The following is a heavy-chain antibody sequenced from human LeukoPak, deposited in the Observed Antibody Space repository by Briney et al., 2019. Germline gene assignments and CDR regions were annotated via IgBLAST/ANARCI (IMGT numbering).Heavy chain of an antibody. CDR2: IYTSGST. J-gene: IGHJ5*02. D-gene: IGHD4-11*01. CDR3: ARGQYQYNWFDP. V-gene: IGHV4-4*09. Sequence: SETLSLTCTVSGGSISSYYWSWIRQPPGKGLEWIGYIYTSGSTNYNPSLKSRVTISVDTSKNQFSLKLSSVTAADTAVYYCARGQYQYNWFDPWGQGTLVTVSS. CDR1: GGSISSYY.